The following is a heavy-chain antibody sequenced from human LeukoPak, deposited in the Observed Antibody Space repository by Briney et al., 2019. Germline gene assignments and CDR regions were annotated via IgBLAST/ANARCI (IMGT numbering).Heavy chain of an antibody. CDR1: GGSVSSGSYY. CDR2: IYYSGST. J-gene: IGHJ6*03. Sequence: SETLSLTCTVSGGSVSSGSYYWGWIRQPPGKGLEWIGNIYYSGSTYYNPSLKSRVTISVETSKNQFSLKLSSVTAADTAVYYCARLRGYSYGSHYYMDVWGKGTTVTVSS. CDR3: ARLRGYSYGSHYYMDV. D-gene: IGHD5-18*01. V-gene: IGHV4-39*07.